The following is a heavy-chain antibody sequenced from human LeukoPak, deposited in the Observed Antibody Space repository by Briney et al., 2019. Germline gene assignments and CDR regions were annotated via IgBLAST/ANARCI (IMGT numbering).Heavy chain of an antibody. V-gene: IGHV3-15*01. CDR2: IKSKTDGGTT. J-gene: IGHJ4*02. CDR1: GFSFSDYS. Sequence: PGGSLRLSCAASGFSFSDYSMSGVRQAPGKGREWVGRIKSKTDGGTTDYAAPVKGRFTISRDDSKNTLYLQMNSLKTEDTAVYYCTTDGGSPYGDNFDYWGQGTQVTVSS. D-gene: IGHD4-17*01. CDR3: TTDGGSPYGDNFDY.